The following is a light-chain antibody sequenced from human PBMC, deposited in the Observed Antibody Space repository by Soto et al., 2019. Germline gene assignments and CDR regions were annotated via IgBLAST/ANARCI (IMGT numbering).Light chain of an antibody. V-gene: IGKV1-27*01. CDR2: AAS. J-gene: IGKJ5*01. CDR3: HKYNSALIT. Sequence: DIQMTQSPSSLSASVGDRVTITYRASQGIYTYLAWYQQKPGKAPKLLIYAASTLEAGVPSRFSGSGSGTDFTLTISSLQPEDVATYYCHKYNSALITFGQGKRLEIK. CDR1: QGIYTY.